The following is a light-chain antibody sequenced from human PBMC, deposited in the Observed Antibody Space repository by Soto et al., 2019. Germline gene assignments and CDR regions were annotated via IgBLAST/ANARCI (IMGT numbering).Light chain of an antibody. J-gene: IGKJ1*01. V-gene: IGKV3-11*01. CDR3: QQRSSWPWT. CDR1: QSVSSN. Sequence: ASQSVSSNLAWYQQKPGQAPRLLIYGASTRATGIPARFSGSGSGTEFTLTISSLEPEDFAVYYCQQRSSWPWTVGEGTKVDIK. CDR2: GAS.